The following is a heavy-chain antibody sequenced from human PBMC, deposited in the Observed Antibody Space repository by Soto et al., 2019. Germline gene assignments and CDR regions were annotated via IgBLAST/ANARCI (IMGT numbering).Heavy chain of an antibody. CDR3: VKPAAPTSGDFVFDR. Sequence: PGGSLRLSCVASRFTFGEYPRNWVRQAPGKGLERVLAISDTTNATYYADSVKDCFTSFRDNSQSMLFLHMSSLRSEDTALYYCVKPAAPTSGDFVFDRWGQGTLVTVSS. CDR2: ISDTTNAT. CDR1: RFTFGEYP. V-gene: IGHV3-23*01. D-gene: IGHD4-17*01. J-gene: IGHJ5*02.